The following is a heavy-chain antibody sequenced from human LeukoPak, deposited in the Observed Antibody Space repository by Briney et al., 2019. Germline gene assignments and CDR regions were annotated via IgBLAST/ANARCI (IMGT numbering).Heavy chain of an antibody. CDR3: TLRQSGYLDY. CDR1: GFTFSGSA. Sequence: GGSLRLSCAAPGFTFSGSAMHWVRQASGKGLEWVGRIRSKANSYATAYAASVKGRFTISRDDSKNTAYLQMNSLKTEDTAVYYCTLRQSGYLDYWGQGTLVTVSS. D-gene: IGHD2-15*01. V-gene: IGHV3-73*01. CDR2: IRSKANSYAT. J-gene: IGHJ4*02.